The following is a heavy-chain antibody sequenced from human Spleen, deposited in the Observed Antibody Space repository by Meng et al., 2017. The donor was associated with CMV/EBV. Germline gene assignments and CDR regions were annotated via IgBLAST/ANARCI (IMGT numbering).Heavy chain of an antibody. V-gene: IGHV4-59*01. D-gene: IGHD2-2*01. CDR3: ARDLVGFCSSTSCSDWFDP. Sequence: SETLSLTCRVSGVSISSYYWSWIRQPPGKGLEWIGYIYYSGNTKYNPSLKSQASMSLDTSKIQFSLKLSSVTAADTAVYYCARDLVGFCSSTSCSDWFDPWGQGTLVTVSS. CDR2: IYYSGNT. J-gene: IGHJ5*02. CDR1: GVSISSYY.